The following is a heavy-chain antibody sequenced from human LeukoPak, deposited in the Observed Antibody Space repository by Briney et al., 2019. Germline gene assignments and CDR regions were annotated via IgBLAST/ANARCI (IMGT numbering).Heavy chain of an antibody. V-gene: IGHV4-34*01. Sequence: SETLSLTCAVYGGSFSGYYWSWIRQPPGKGLEWIGSIYSSGSTYYNPSLKSRVIILFDTAKNHFSLNLSSVTAADTAVYYCARSDGYGLVGIWGQGTMVTVSS. D-gene: IGHD3-10*01. CDR2: IYSSGST. CDR1: GGSFSGYY. CDR3: ARSDGYGLVGI. J-gene: IGHJ3*02.